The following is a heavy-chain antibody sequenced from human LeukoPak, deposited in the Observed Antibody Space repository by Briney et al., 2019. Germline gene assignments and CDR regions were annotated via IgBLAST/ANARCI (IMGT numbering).Heavy chain of an antibody. J-gene: IGHJ4*02. V-gene: IGHV1-69*04. CDR1: GGTFSSYA. D-gene: IGHD5-12*01. Sequence: SVKVSCKASGGTFSSYAISWVRQAPGQGLEWMGRIIPILGIANYAQKFQGRVTITADKSTSTAYMELSSLRSEDTAVYYCAKGGRSGYDSLFDYWGQGTLVTVSS. CDR2: IIPILGIA. CDR3: AKGGRSGYDSLFDY.